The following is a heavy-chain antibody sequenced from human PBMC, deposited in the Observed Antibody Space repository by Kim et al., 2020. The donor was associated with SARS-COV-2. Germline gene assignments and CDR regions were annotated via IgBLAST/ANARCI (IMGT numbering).Heavy chain of an antibody. CDR3: ARGDYFYYAMDI. Sequence: SETLSLTCNVSGVSMRTGNHFWGWVRQPPGKGLDWIGYFYSSDSTYYNPSLKSRVTISLDPSRNQFSLRLTSVTATDTAVYYCARGDYFYYAMDIWGQGT. V-gene: IGHV4-30-4*01. CDR2: FYSSDST. J-gene: IGHJ6*02. CDR1: GVSMRTGNHF.